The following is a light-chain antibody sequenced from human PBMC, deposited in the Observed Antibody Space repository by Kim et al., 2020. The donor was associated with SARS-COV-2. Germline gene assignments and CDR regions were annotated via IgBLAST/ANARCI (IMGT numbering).Light chain of an antibody. Sequence: AAVGDGVTITCRASQSIGGWLAWYQQKPGKAPKLLIHDVSSVESGVPSRFSGRGSETEFTLTISSLQPDDFATYYCQHHSTYPITFGQGTRLEIK. CDR1: QSIGGW. CDR2: DVS. V-gene: IGKV1-5*01. J-gene: IGKJ5*01. CDR3: QHHSTYPIT.